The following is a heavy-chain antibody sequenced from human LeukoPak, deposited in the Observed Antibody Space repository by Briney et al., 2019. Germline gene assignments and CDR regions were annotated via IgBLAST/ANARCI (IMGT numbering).Heavy chain of an antibody. CDR3: GRSYSSSHPDWFDP. CDR2: ISGYNGNP. V-gene: IGHV1-18*01. D-gene: IGHD6-6*01. Sequence: GASVKVSCKVSGYTLTELSMRWVRQAPGQGLEWMGWISGYNGNPNYAQKLQGRVTMTTDTSTSTAYMELRSLRADDTAVYYCGRSYSSSHPDWFDPWGQGTLVTVSS. CDR1: GYTLTELS. J-gene: IGHJ5*02.